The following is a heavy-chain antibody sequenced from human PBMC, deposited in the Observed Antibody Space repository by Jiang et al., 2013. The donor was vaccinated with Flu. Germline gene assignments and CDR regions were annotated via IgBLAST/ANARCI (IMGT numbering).Heavy chain of an antibody. V-gene: IGHV3-74*01. D-gene: IGHD6-13*01. CDR3: ARGYSSSWFLAVEFDY. J-gene: IGHJ4*02. Sequence: WVSRINSDGSSTSYADSVKGRFTISRDNAKNTLYLQMNSLRAEDTAVYYCARGYSSSWFLAVEFDYWGQGTLVTVSS. CDR2: INSDGSST.